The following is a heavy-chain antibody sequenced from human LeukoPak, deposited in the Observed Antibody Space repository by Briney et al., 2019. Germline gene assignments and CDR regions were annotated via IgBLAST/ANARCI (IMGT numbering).Heavy chain of an antibody. J-gene: IGHJ4*02. Sequence: GGSLRLSCAASGFTFSSYAMHWVRQAPGKGLEWVAVISYDGSNKYYADSVKGRFTISRDNSKNTLYLQMNSLRAEDTAVYYCARSRIVVVPAAIGFDYWGQGTLATVSS. CDR3: ARSRIVVVPAAIGFDY. V-gene: IGHV3-30-3*01. CDR2: ISYDGSNK. D-gene: IGHD2-2*02. CDR1: GFTFSSYA.